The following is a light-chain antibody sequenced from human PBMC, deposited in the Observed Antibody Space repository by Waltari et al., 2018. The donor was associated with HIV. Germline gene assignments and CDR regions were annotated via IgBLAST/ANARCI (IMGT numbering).Light chain of an antibody. CDR1: SIDVATYKL. CDR3: CSYVSNVI. CDR2: EVS. V-gene: IGLV2-23*02. J-gene: IGLJ2*01. Sequence: QSALTQPASVSGSPGQSITISCTRTSIDVATYKLVSWYQQHPGKAPKLMIYEVSKRRSGVSDRFSGAKSGDTASLTISGLQAEDGADYYCCSYVSNVIFVGGTKLTVL.